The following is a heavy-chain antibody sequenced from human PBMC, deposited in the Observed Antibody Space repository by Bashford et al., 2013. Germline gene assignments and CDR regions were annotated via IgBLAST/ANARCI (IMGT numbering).Heavy chain of an antibody. D-gene: IGHD2/OR15-2a*01. CDR1: GGTFSDCS. J-gene: IGHJ4*02. CDR2: ITPLFRTP. V-gene: IGHV1-69*13. Sequence: SVKVSCKASGGTFSDCSISWVRQAPGQGLEWMGGITPLFRTPRYAQKFQGRVTISADESTSTAYMELSSLRSDDTALYYCARDKGGKIFTIDYWGPGNPGHRSPQ. CDR3: ARDKGGKIFTIDY.